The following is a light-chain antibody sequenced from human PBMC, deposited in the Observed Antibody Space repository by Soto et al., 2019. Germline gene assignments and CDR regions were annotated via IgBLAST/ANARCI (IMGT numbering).Light chain of an antibody. V-gene: IGLV3-21*02. CDR1: NIRGKS. CDR2: DDS. Sequence: SYELTQPTSVSVAPGQTARITCGVNNIRGKSVHWYQQKPGQAPVLVVYDDSDRPSGIPERFSGSNSGNTATLTISRVEAGDEADYYCQVWDTRSDHPVFGGGTKLTVL. CDR3: QVWDTRSDHPV. J-gene: IGLJ2*01.